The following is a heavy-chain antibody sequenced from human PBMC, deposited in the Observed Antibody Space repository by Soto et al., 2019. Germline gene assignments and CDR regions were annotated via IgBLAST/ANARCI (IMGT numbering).Heavy chain of an antibody. CDR1: GYKFTTYG. CDR3: ARGLGTNGLDV. CDR2: ISTYNGNT. Sequence: QVQLLQSGAEVKKPGASVTVSCKASGYKFTTYGITWVRQAPGQGLEWLGGISTYNGNTDYAQNLQDRVTMTTETSTSTAYLEVRSLTSDDTAVYFCARGLGTNGLDVWGQGTTVTVSS. J-gene: IGHJ6*02. D-gene: IGHD7-27*01. V-gene: IGHV1-18*04.